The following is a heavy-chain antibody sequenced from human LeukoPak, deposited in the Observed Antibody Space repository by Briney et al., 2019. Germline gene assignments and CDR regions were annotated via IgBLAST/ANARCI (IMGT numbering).Heavy chain of an antibody. CDR3: AREPSGSGGYDY. D-gene: IGHD3-10*01. J-gene: IGHJ4*02. V-gene: IGHV1-2*02. CDR1: GFTFSGYY. CDR2: ISPNGGGT. Sequence: ASVKVSCKASGFTFSGYYMHWVRQAPGQGLEWMAWISPNGGGTNYVQKFQGRVTVTRDTSISTDYMEISGLTSDDTALYYCAREPSGSGGYDYWGQGTLVTVSS.